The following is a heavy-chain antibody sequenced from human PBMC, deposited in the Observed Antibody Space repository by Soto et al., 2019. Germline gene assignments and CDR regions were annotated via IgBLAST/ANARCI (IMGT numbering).Heavy chain of an antibody. CDR1: GFTFSNYA. D-gene: IGHD6-13*01. CDR3: AKGTLVKPPGTRAFDV. CDR2: LGVRST. Sequence: EVQLLESGGGLVQPGGSLRLSCAASGFTFSNYAMSWVRQAPGMGLEWVSTLGVRSTYYGDSVKGRVTISRDNSNNALYLQMNSLRVGDTAVYYCAKGTLVKPPGTRAFDVWGQGTMVIVSS. J-gene: IGHJ3*01. V-gene: IGHV3-23*01.